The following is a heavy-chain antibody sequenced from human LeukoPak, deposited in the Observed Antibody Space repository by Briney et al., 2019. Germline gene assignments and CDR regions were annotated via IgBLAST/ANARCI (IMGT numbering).Heavy chain of an antibody. J-gene: IGHJ6*02. V-gene: IGHV3-7*01. CDR1: GFAFSSYW. Sequence: GGSLRLSCVASGFAFSSYWLSWVRQAPGKGLEWVANIKQDGSEKHYVDSMKGRFTISRDNAKNSLYLQMHSLRPEDTAVYYCARYCGGDCYGMDVWGQGTTVTVSS. CDR2: IKQDGSEK. D-gene: IGHD2-21*01. CDR3: ARYCGGDCYGMDV.